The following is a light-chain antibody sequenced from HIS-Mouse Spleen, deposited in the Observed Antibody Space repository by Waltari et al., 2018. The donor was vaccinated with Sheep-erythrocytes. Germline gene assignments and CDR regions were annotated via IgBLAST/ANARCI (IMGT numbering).Light chain of an antibody. V-gene: IGKV2-28*01. CDR3: MQALQTPT. J-gene: IGKJ5*01. CDR1: QSLLHSNGYNY. CDR2: WGP. Sequence: DIVMTQSPLSLPVTPGEPASISCRSSQSLLHSNGYNYLDWYLQKPGQSPQLLLYWGPNRASGVPDRFSGSGSGTDFTLKISRVEAEDVGVYYCMQALQTPTFGQGTRLEIK.